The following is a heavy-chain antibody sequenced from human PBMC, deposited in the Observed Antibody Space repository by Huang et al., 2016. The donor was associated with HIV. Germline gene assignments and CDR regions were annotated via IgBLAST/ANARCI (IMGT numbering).Heavy chain of an antibody. V-gene: IGHV4-34*02. CDR2: VNDSGAT. CDR1: GGSFTGNY. CDR3: ARQWIILEWLLGLDV. D-gene: IGHD3-3*01. Sequence: QMQLQQRGAGLLKPSETLSLTCGVSGGSFTGNYLTWIRQAPGKGLEGIGEVNDSGATNDNPSLKGRVTISLDKSNRELSLNLRSVTAADTAVYYCARQWIILEWLLGLDVWGQGTTVIVSS. J-gene: IGHJ6*02.